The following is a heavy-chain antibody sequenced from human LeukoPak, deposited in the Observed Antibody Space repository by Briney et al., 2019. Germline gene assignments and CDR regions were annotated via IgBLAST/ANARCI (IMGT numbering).Heavy chain of an antibody. CDR1: GFTFDDYA. D-gene: IGHD5-24*01. J-gene: IGHJ5*02. V-gene: IGHV3-43*02. CDR2: ISGDGGST. Sequence: GKSLRLSCATSGFTFDDYAMHWVRQAPGKGLEWVSLISGDGGSTYYADSVKGRFTISRDNSKNSLYLQMNSLRTEDTALYYCAKDIFSGYNFDNWFDPWGQGTLVTVSS. CDR3: AKDIFSGYNFDNWFDP.